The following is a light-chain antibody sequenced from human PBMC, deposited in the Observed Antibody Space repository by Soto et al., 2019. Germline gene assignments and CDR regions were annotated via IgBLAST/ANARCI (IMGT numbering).Light chain of an antibody. CDR1: QNVGSN. Sequence: EIVMTQSPATLSVSPGERATLSCRASQNVGSNLAWYQQKPGQAPRLLMYAASNRATGIPTRFSGSGSGTEFTLSISSLQSEDFALYYCQQFDHWPGTFGQGTKVDIK. J-gene: IGKJ1*01. CDR2: AAS. V-gene: IGKV3-15*01. CDR3: QQFDHWPGT.